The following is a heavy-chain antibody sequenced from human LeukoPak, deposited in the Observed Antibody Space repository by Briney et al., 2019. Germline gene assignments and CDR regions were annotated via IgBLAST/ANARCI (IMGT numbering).Heavy chain of an antibody. V-gene: IGHV3-30*18. J-gene: IGHJ4*02. D-gene: IGHD3-22*01. CDR1: GFTFSGFG. CDR3: AKDSFLGWNYYDSGSYLSGY. CDR2: ISYDGSNK. Sequence: GGSLRLSCAASGFTFSGFGMHWVRQAPGKGLEWVAVISYDGSNKYYADSVKGRFTISRDNSKNTLYLQMNSLRAEDTAVYYCAKDSFLGWNYYDSGSYLSGYWGQGTLVTVSS.